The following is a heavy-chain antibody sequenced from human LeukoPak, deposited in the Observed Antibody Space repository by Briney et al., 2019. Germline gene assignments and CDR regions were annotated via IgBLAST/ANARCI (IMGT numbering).Heavy chain of an antibody. CDR3: AKGGSFYYYGMDV. D-gene: IGHD1-26*01. J-gene: IGHJ6*02. V-gene: IGHV3-30*18. Sequence: PGRSLRLSCAASGFIFSSYGMHWVRQAPGKGLEWVALMSYDGSKKYYADSVKGRFTISRDNSKNTLYLQMNSLRAEDTAVYYCAKGGSFYYYGMDVWGQGTAVTVSS. CDR1: GFIFSSYG. CDR2: MSYDGSKK.